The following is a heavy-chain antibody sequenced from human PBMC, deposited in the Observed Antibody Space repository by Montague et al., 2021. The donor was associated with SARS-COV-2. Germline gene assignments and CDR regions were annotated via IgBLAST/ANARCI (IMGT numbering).Heavy chain of an antibody. V-gene: IGHV4-59*01. Sequence: SETLSLTCSVSGSSITTSYLSWIRQATGKGLEWIAYIFHSGHTNCNPSLRSRVAISIDTSRDQFSLSLTSITAADTAVYYCARQPYLASAYYFDYWGLGTLVTVSS. D-gene: IGHD3-10*01. CDR2: IFHSGHT. CDR3: ARQPYLASAYYFDY. J-gene: IGHJ4*02. CDR1: GSSITTSY.